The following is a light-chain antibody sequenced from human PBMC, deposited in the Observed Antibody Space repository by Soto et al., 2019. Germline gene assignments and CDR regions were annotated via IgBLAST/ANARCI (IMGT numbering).Light chain of an antibody. V-gene: IGKV2D-29*02. Sequence: VMTQPPLSLSVAPGQPASISCKSSQSLVHITGETFLFWYLQKPGQSPQLLIYEVSTRVSGVPDRFSGSGSGTDFTLEISRVETDDVGIYYCMHSTQLPPTFCQVRLLAVK. CDR1: QSLVHITGETF. CDR3: MHSTQLPPT. J-gene: IGKJ5*01. CDR2: EVS.